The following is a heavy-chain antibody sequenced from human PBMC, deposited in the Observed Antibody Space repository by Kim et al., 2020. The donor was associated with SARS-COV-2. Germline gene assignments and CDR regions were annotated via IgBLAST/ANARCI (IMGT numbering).Heavy chain of an antibody. CDR3: ARDGGYCSSTSCSLDY. V-gene: IGHV3-48*02. D-gene: IGHD2-2*01. J-gene: IGHJ4*02. Sequence: SVKGRFTIYRDNAKNSLYLQMNSLRDEDTAVYYCARDGGYCSSTSCSLDYWGQGTLVTVSS.